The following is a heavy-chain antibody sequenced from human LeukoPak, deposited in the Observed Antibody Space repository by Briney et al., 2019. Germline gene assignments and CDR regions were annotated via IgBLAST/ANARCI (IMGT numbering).Heavy chain of an antibody. Sequence: SETLSPTCSVSGGSISTYYWSWIRQPPGKGLEWIGYVDYSGSTNYNPSLKSRVTILVDTSKNQFSLKLSSVTAADTAVYYCARVGPWCFDLWGRGTLVTVSS. CDR1: GGSISTYY. CDR2: VDYSGST. J-gene: IGHJ2*01. V-gene: IGHV4-59*01. CDR3: ARVGPWCFDL.